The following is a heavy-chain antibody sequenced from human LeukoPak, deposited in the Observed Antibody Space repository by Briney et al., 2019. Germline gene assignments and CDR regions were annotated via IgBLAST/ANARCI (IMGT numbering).Heavy chain of an antibody. CDR3: ARRTSGWYFDY. CDR2: TYYSGST. CDR1: GGSISSYY. Sequence: SETLSLTCTVFGGSISSYYWSWIRQPPGKGLEWIGYTYYSGSTNYNPSLKSRVTISVDTSKNQFSLKLSSVTAADTAVYYCARRTSGWYFDYWGQGTLVTVSS. J-gene: IGHJ4*02. D-gene: IGHD6-19*01. V-gene: IGHV4-59*01.